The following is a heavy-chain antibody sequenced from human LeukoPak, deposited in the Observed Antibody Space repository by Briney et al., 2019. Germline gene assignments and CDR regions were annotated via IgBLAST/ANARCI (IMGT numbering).Heavy chain of an antibody. J-gene: IGHJ4*02. V-gene: IGHV3-21*01. Sequence: GGSLRLSCTASGFTFSSYSMTWVRQAPGKRLEWVSSISSSSSYIYYADLVKGRFTISRDNAKNSLYLQMNSLRAEDTAVYYCARDPLYYGSGSYYGYYFDYWGQGTLVTVSS. CDR2: ISSSSSYI. D-gene: IGHD3-10*01. CDR3: ARDPLYYGSGSYYGYYFDY. CDR1: GFTFSSYS.